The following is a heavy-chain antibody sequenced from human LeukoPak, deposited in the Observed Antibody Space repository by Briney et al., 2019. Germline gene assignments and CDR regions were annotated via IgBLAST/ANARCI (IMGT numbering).Heavy chain of an antibody. J-gene: IGHJ4*02. CDR2: ISGYDGKT. V-gene: IGHV1-18*01. CDR3: ARTVTTSSYYFDY. CDR1: GYTFTTYG. Sequence: ASVTVSCKASGYTFTTYGVSWVRQAPGQGLEGMGWISGYDGKTNYAQKLRGRGTITTETTTRTAYMDLRRLRSDDTALYYCARTVTTSSYYFDYSGQGTLVTVSS. D-gene: IGHD4-17*01.